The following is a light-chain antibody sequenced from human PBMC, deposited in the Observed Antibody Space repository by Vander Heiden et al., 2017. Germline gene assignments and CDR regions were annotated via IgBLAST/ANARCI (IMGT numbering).Light chain of an antibody. CDR2: AAA. V-gene: IGKV1-39*01. CDR1: QSISSY. Sequence: DIQPTQSLSSLSASVGDRVTITCRASQSISSYLNWYQQKPGKAPKLLIDAAASLQSGGPSRCSGSGAGTDVTLTISRLQPEDVATDYCLQSDSTPPTFGTGTKVEIK. CDR3: LQSDSTPPT. J-gene: IGKJ2*01.